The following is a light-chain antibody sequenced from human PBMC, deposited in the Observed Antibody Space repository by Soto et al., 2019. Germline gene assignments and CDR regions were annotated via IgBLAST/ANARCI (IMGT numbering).Light chain of an antibody. Sequence: EIVLTQSPGTLSLSPGERATLSCRASQSVSSSSLAWYQQKPGQAPRLLIYGTFSRATGIPDRFSGSGSGTAFTLTSSRLEPEDFAVYYCQQYGSSWTVGQGTTVEIK. CDR3: QQYGSSWT. CDR2: GTF. CDR1: QSVSSSS. J-gene: IGKJ1*01. V-gene: IGKV3-20*01.